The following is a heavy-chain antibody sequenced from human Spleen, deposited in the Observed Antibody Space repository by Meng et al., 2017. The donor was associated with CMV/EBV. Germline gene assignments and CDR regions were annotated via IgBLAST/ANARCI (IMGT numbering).Heavy chain of an antibody. CDR2: IYWNDDK. Sequence: SGPTLVHPTQTLTLTCTVSAYSLSTRGVGVGRIRQPPGKALEWLALIYWNDDKRYSTSLKSRLPITKDTSKIQVVLTMTNMEPVDTDTYYCAHRPGYSYGYETPKGWFDPWGKGTLVTVSS. J-gene: IGHJ5*02. V-gene: IGHV2-5*01. D-gene: IGHD5-18*01. CDR1: AYSLSTRGVG. CDR3: AHRPGYSYGYETPKGWFDP.